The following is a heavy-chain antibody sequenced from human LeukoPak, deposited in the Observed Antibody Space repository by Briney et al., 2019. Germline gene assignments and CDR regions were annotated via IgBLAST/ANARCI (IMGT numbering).Heavy chain of an antibody. V-gene: IGHV3-23*01. CDR2: ISGSGGST. CDR1: GFTFSSYA. CDR3: AKGDDIVVVVAALDY. J-gene: IGHJ4*02. D-gene: IGHD2-15*01. Sequence: GGSLRPSCAASGFTFSSYAKSWVRQAPGKGLEWVSAISGSGGSTYYADSVKGRFTISRDNSKNTLYLQMNSLRAEDTAVYYCAKGDDIVVVVAALDYWGQGTLVTVSS.